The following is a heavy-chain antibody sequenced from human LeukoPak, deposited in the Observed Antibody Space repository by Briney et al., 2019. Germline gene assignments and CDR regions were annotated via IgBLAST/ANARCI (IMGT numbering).Heavy chain of an antibody. CDR1: GYTFTGYY. V-gene: IGHV1-2*06. J-gene: IGHJ4*02. Sequence: SVKVSCKASGYTFTGYYMHWVRQAPGQGLEWMGRINPNSGGTNYAQKFQGRVTMTRDTSISTAYMELSRLRSDDTAVYYCARSEWELYYFDYWGQGTLVTVSS. D-gene: IGHD1-26*01. CDR3: ARSEWELYYFDY. CDR2: INPNSGGT.